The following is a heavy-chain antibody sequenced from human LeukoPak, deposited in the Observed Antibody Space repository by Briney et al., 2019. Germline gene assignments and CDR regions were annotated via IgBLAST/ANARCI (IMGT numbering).Heavy chain of an antibody. CDR3: ARSGWFDP. Sequence: SETLSLTCAVYGGSFSGYYWSWIRRPPGKGLEWIGEINHSGSTNYNPSRKSRVTISVDTSKNQLSLKLRSVTAADTAVYYCARSGWFDPWGQGTLVTVSS. D-gene: IGHD1-26*01. J-gene: IGHJ5*02. V-gene: IGHV4-34*01. CDR1: GGSFSGYY. CDR2: INHSGST.